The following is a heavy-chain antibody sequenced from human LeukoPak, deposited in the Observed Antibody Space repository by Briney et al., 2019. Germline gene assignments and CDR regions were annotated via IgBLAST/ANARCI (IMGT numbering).Heavy chain of an antibody. CDR2: IKQDGSEK. Sequence: GGSLRLSCAAPGFTFSSYWMSWVRQAPGKGLEWVANIKQDGSEKYYVDSVKGRFTISRDNAKNSLYLQMNSLRAEDTAVYYCARGRRRYSGYDGNYYMDVWGKGTTVTVSS. D-gene: IGHD5-12*01. J-gene: IGHJ6*03. CDR3: ARGRRRYSGYDGNYYMDV. CDR1: GFTFSSYW. V-gene: IGHV3-7*01.